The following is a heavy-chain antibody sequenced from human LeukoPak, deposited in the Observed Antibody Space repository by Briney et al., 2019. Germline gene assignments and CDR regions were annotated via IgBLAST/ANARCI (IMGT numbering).Heavy chain of an antibody. CDR1: GGSFSGYY. Sequence: RSETLSLTCAVYGGSFSGYYWSGIRQPPEKGREGMGEINHSGSTNYNPSLKSRVTISVATSKNQFSLKLSSVTAADTAVYYCARGSGSADYYYYYMDVWGKGTTVTVSS. J-gene: IGHJ6*03. D-gene: IGHD6-25*01. V-gene: IGHV4-34*01. CDR2: INHSGST. CDR3: ARGSGSADYYYYYMDV.